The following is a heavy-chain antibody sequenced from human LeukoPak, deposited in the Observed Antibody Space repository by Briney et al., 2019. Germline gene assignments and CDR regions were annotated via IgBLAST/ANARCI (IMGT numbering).Heavy chain of an antibody. CDR3: AKDLEGTPFDY. Sequence: GRSLRLSCAASGFTFSSYGMHWVRQAPGKGLEWVAVISYDGSNKYYADSVKGRFTISRDSSKNTLYLQMNSLRAEDTAVYYCAKDLEGTPFDYWGQGTLVTASS. V-gene: IGHV3-30*18. D-gene: IGHD3-3*01. CDR2: ISYDGSNK. J-gene: IGHJ4*02. CDR1: GFTFSSYG.